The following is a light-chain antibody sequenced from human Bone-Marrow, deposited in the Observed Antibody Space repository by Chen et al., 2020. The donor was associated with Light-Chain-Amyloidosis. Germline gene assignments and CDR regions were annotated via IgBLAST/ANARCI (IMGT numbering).Light chain of an antibody. CDR3: QVWDRSSDRPV. V-gene: IGLV3-21*02. CDR2: DDS. J-gene: IGLJ3*02. Sequence: SYVLTQPSSGAVAPGQTVTIACGGNNIGSTSVHWYQQTPGQAPLLVVYDDSDRPSGIPERLSGSNSGNTATLTISRVEAGDEADYYCQVWDRSSDRPVFGGGTKLTVL. CDR1: NIGSTS.